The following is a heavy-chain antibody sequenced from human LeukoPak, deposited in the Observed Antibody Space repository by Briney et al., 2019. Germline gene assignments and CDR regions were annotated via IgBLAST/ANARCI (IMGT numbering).Heavy chain of an antibody. CDR3: ARALKVWFGELYYFDY. J-gene: IGHJ4*02. CDR1: GGSFSGYY. D-gene: IGHD3-10*01. Sequence: SETLSLTCAVYGGSFSGYYWSWIGQPPGKGLEWIGEINHSGSTNYNPSLKSRVTTSVDTSKNQFSLKLSSVTAADTAVYYCARALKVWFGELYYFDYWGQGTLVTVSS. V-gene: IGHV4-34*01. CDR2: INHSGST.